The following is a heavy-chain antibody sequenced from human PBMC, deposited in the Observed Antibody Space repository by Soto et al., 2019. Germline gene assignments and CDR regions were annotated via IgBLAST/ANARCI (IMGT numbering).Heavy chain of an antibody. CDR2: ISSSSSYI. D-gene: IGHD1-26*01. J-gene: IGHJ6*02. CDR1: GFTFSGYS. CDR3: AREKNRGYYYYYGMDV. Sequence: GGSLRLSCAASGFTFSGYSMNWVRQAPGKGLEWVSSISSSSSYIYYADSVKGRFTISRDNAKNSLYLQMNSLRAEDTAVYYCAREKNRGYYYYYGMDVWGQGTTVTVSS. V-gene: IGHV3-21*01.